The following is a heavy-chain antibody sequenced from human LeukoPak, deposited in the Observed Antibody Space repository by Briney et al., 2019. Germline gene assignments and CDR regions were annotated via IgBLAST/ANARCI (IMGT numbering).Heavy chain of an antibody. Sequence: GGSLRLSCAASGFTFSSYAMSWVRQPPGKGLEWVSGISGTYDNTWYADSVKGRFIISRDDSKNTVYLQMNSLRADDTAVYYCAKDYVNQGHCIGGVCYPFDYWGQGTLVTVSS. V-gene: IGHV3-23*01. CDR2: ISGTYDNT. J-gene: IGHJ4*02. D-gene: IGHD2-8*02. CDR1: GFTFSSYA. CDR3: AKDYVNQGHCIGGVCYPFDY.